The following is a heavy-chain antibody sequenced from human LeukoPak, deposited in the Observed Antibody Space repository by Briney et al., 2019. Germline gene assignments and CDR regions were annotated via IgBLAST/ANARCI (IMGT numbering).Heavy chain of an antibody. CDR3: ARDQVLGLVDY. CDR2: ISSDGSLT. Sequence: PGGCLRLSCAASGFTLSDHAMHWVRQTPDKGLEWLAVISSDGSLTNYAESLKARFAISRDNSKNTLDLQMNSLRAEDTAVYYCARDQVLGLVDYWGQGTLVTVSS. J-gene: IGHJ4*02. V-gene: IGHV3-30*09. D-gene: IGHD3-16*01. CDR1: GFTLSDHA.